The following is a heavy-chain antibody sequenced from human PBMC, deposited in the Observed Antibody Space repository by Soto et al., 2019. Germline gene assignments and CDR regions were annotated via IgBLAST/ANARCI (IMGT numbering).Heavy chain of an antibody. D-gene: IGHD2-15*01. Sequence: EVQLLESGGGLVQPGGSLRLSCAASGFTFSSYAMSWVRQAPGKGLEWVSAISGSGGSTYYADSVKGRFTISRDNSKNKQHLQMINLRAEDNAVDYCSKEYCSGGSCYYYYYMDVWGKGTTVTVSS. CDR1: GFTFSSYA. CDR3: SKEYCSGGSCYYYYYMDV. CDR2: ISGSGGST. V-gene: IGHV3-23*01. J-gene: IGHJ6*03.